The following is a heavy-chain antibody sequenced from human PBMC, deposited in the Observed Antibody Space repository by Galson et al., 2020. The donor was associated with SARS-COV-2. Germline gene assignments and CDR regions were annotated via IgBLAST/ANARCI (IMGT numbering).Heavy chain of an antibody. CDR1: GYTFTDSF. CDR3: AKNAVSATANGFDP. V-gene: IGHV1-2*02. Sequence: ASVKVSCKASGYTFTDSFIHWVRQAPGQGLEWMGWISPNSGATNYAQKFQGRVTMTSDTSINTAYMELSRLRSDDTAVYYCAKNAVSATANGFDPWGQGTLVTVSS. D-gene: IGHD2-21*02. CDR2: ISPNSGAT. J-gene: IGHJ5*02.